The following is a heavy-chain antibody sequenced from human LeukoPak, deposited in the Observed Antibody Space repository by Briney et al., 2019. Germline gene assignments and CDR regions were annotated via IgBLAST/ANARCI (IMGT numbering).Heavy chain of an antibody. J-gene: IGHJ4*02. CDR2: IKSKTHGGTT. D-gene: IGHD2-15*01. Sequence: KPGGSLRLSCAASGLIFSNAWMSWVRQAPGKGLEWVCRIKSKTHGGTTDYAAPVKGRFTISRDDSKNTLYLQMNSLKTEDTAVYYCTDIGGSTLWGQGTLVTVSS. CDR1: GLIFSNAW. V-gene: IGHV3-15*01. CDR3: TDIGGSTL.